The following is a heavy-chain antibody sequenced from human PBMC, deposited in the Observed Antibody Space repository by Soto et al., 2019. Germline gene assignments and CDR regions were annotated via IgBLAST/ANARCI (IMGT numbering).Heavy chain of an antibody. CDR2: ISSSSSYI. V-gene: IGHV3-21*01. CDR3: ARDHGLSSYAFDI. J-gene: IGHJ3*02. Sequence: EVQLVESGGGLVKPGGSLRLSCAASGFTFSSYSMNWVRQAPGKGLEWVSSISSSSSYIYYADSVKGRFTISRDNAKNSLYLQMNSLRAEDTAVYYCARDHGLSSYAFDIWGQGTMSTVSS. D-gene: IGHD2-15*01. CDR1: GFTFSSYS.